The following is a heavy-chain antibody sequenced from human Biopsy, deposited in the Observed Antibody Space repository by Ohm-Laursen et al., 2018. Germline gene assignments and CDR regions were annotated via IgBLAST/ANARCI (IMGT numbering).Heavy chain of an antibody. J-gene: IGHJ6*02. CDR2: INHSGRT. V-gene: IGHV4-34*01. D-gene: IGHD3-22*01. Sequence: SETLSLTCAVYGESFNGYYWSWIRQTPGKGLEWIGEINHSGRTNYNPSLKSRVTISADTSKNQFSLKVSSVTAADTAVYYCVRGVDYYDPYHYYALDVWGQGTTVTVSS. CDR3: VRGVDYYDPYHYYALDV. CDR1: GESFNGYY.